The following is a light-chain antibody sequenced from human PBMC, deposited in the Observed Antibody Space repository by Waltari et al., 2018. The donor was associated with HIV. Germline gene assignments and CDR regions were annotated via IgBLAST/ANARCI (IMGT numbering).Light chain of an antibody. CDR1: QTVSSTS. CDR3: QQYGSSPQT. J-gene: IGKJ1*01. V-gene: IGKV3-20*01. CDR2: GAS. Sequence: EIVLTQSPGPLSLSPGERATLSCRASQTVSSTSLARYQQKPGQAPRLLIYGASSRATGIPDRFSGSGSGTDFTLTISRLEPEDFAVYYCQQYGSSPQTFGQGTKVEIK.